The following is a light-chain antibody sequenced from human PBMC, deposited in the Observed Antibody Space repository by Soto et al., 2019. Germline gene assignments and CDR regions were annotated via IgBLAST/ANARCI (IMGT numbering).Light chain of an antibody. CDR1: QIISSN. V-gene: IGKV3-15*01. CDR2: GAS. Sequence: DIVLTQSTATLSVSLGERVSLSCRASQIISSNLACYQQKPGQIPRRLIYGASARAAGIPARFSGSWSGTEFNLTSSFLQSEDFAVYYCQQYNNWSQFTFGPGTKVDV. CDR3: QQYNNWSQFT. J-gene: IGKJ3*01.